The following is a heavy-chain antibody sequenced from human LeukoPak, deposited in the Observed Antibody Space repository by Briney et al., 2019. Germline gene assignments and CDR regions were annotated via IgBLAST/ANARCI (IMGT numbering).Heavy chain of an antibody. J-gene: IGHJ4*02. Sequence: PAETLSLTCTVAGGSISGFYWGWIRQAPGKGLEWIGFIYYSGCANYNPSLKSRVTMSVDTSKNQFSLKLSPVTAADTAFYYCARDRDSSGWFDYWGQGTLVTVSS. V-gene: IGHV4-59*01. CDR2: IYYSGCA. D-gene: IGHD6-19*01. CDR3: ARDRDSSGWFDY. CDR1: GGSISGFY.